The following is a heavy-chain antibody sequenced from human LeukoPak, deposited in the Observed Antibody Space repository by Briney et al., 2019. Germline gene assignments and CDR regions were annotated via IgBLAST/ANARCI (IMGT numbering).Heavy chain of an antibody. CDR2: ISAYNGNT. CDR3: ARGWGAYCSSTSCYFDYYYYMDV. D-gene: IGHD2-2*01. CDR1: GYTFTSYG. J-gene: IGHJ6*03. Sequence: GASVKVSCKASGYTFTSYGISWVRQAPGQGLEWMGWISAYNGNTNYAQKLRGRVTMTTDTSTSTAYMELRSLRSDDTAVYYCARGWGAYCSSTSCYFDYYYYMDVWGKGTTVTISS. V-gene: IGHV1-18*01.